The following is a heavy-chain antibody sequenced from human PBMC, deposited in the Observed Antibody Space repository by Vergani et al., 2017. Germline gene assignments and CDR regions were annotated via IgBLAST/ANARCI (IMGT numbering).Heavy chain of an antibody. J-gene: IGHJ4*02. CDR1: GFTFSSYA. V-gene: IGHV3-23*01. D-gene: IGHD4-23*01. Sequence: EVQLLESGGGLVQPGGSLRLSCAASGFTFSSYAMSWVRQAPGKGLEWVSAISGSGGSTYYADSVKGRFTISRDNSKTTLYLQMNSLRAEDTAVYYCAKTPRGTVVTRRFDYGGQGTLVTVSS. CDR3: AKTPRGTVVTRRFDY. CDR2: ISGSGGST.